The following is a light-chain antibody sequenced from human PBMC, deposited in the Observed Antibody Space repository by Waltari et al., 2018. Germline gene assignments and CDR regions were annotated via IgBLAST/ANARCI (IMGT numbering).Light chain of an antibody. CDR1: NLESKS. CDR3: QVWDANTDPGV. CDR2: YDS. Sequence: SYVLTQPPSVAVAPGETASVTCGGNNLESKSVHWYQQKPGKAPVLGISYDSDRPSGIPERFSGSNSGDTATLTISRVEDGDEADYYCQVWDANTDPGVFGTGTEVTVL. J-gene: IGLJ1*01. V-gene: IGLV3-21*01.